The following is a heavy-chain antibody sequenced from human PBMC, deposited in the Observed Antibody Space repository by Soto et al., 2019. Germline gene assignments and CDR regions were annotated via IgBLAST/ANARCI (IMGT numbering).Heavy chain of an antibody. D-gene: IGHD6-19*01. J-gene: IGHJ6*02. CDR1: GYTFTSYG. V-gene: IGHV1-18*01. CDR3: ARDLEIKPLAELAVAGYYYYAMDV. CDR2: ISAYNGNT. Sequence: ASVKVSCKASGYTFTSYGISWVRQAPGQGLEWMGWISAYNGNTNYAQKLQGRVTMTTDTSTSTAYMELRSLRSEDTAVYYCARDLEIKPLAELAVAGYYYYAMDVWGQGNTVTVAS.